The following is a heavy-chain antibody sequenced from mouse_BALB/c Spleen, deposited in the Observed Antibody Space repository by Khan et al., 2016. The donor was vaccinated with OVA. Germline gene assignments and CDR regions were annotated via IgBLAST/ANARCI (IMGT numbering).Heavy chain of an antibody. CDR2: INPSNGYT. CDR3: VRDGAYHKNDGWFAY. V-gene: IGHV1-4*01. J-gene: IGHJ3*01. Sequence: VELVESGAELARPGASVKMSCKASGYAFTSYTIHWIKKRPGQGLEWIGYINPSNGYTNYNQKFKDKATLTTDNSSTTAYLQMSSLTSDDSAIYNCVRDGAYHKNDGWFAYWGQGTLVTVSA. D-gene: IGHD2-14*01. CDR1: GYAFTSYT.